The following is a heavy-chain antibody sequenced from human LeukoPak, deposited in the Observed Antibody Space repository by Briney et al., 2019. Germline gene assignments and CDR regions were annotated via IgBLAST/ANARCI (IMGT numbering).Heavy chain of an antibody. J-gene: IGHJ4*02. D-gene: IGHD1-14*01. CDR1: GFSFISYD. V-gene: IGHV3-30-3*01. CDR3: ARDLLSGAPDYFDS. CDR2: TSSDGNIK. Sequence: GRSLRLSCVASGFSFISYDFHWLRQAPGKGLEWCAVTSSDGNIKIYTDSVKGRFTISRDNSRKTLYLEMNSLRVDDSAVYFCARDLLSGAPDYFDSWGQGTLVTVSS.